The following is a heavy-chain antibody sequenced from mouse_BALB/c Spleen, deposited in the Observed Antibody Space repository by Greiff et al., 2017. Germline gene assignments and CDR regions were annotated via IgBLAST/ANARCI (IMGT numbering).Heavy chain of an antibody. CDR3: AGEVDYYGRLDY. CDR2: ISSGGSYT. D-gene: IGHD1-1*01. CDR1: GFTFSSYG. J-gene: IGHJ4*01. Sequence: EVQLVESGGDLVKPGGSLKLSCAASGFTFSSYGMSWVRQTPDKRLEWVATISSGGSYTYYPDRVKGRFTISRDNAKNTLYLQLSSLKSEDTAMYYCAGEVDYYGRLDYWGQGTSVTVSA. V-gene: IGHV5-6*01.